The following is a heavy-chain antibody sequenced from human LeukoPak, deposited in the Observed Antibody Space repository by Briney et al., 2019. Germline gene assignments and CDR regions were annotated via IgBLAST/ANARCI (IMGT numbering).Heavy chain of an antibody. CDR3: ARGSQGVWFGEYDY. CDR1: GYTFINYG. J-gene: IGHJ4*02. Sequence: GASVKVSCKASGYTFINYGISWVRQAPGQGLEWMGWISAYNGNTNYAQKLQGRVTMTTDTSTSTAYMELRSLRSDDTAVYYCARGSQGVWFGEYDYWGQGTLVTVSS. V-gene: IGHV1-18*01. CDR2: ISAYNGNT. D-gene: IGHD3-10*01.